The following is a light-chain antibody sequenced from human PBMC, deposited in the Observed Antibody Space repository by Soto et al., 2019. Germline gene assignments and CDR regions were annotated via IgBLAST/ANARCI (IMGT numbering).Light chain of an antibody. Sequence: DIQMTQTPSTLSASVGDRVTINCRASQNVNDYLAWYQQKPGNSPKVLIYDASTLESGVPSRFSGSGSGTEFTLTISGLQADDFATYYCQQYSSHRTSGPGTKVEIX. CDR1: QNVNDY. J-gene: IGKJ1*01. V-gene: IGKV1-5*01. CDR3: QQYSSHRT. CDR2: DAS.